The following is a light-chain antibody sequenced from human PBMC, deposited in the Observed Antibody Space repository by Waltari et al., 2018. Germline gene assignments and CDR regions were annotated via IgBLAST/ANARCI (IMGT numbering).Light chain of an antibody. V-gene: IGLV2-14*03. CDR2: DFS. Sequence: QHHPGNAPKPLIHDFSNRPSGVANRFSCSKSGTTASLTISGLQAEYEADYYCSSYPSSSTLLFGGGTKRTVL. CDR3: SSYPSSSTLL. J-gene: IGLJ2*01.